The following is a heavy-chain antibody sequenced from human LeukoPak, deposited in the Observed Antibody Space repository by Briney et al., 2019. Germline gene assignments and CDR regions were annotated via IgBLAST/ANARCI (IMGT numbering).Heavy chain of an antibody. D-gene: IGHD2-21*02. CDR3: ARAECGGDCYLYAFDI. CDR2: ISSNGGRT. Sequence: PGGSLRLSCAASGFTFSSYAMHWVRQAPGKGLEYVSAISSNGGRTYYANSVKGRFTISRDNSKNTLYLQMGSLRAEDMAVYYCARAECGGDCYLYAFDIWGQGTMVTVSS. J-gene: IGHJ3*02. V-gene: IGHV3-64*01. CDR1: GFTFSSYA.